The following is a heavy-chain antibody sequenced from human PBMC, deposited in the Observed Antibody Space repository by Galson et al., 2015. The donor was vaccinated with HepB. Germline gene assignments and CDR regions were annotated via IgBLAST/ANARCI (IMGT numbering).Heavy chain of an antibody. Sequence: PALVKPTQTLTLTCTFSGFSLSTSGVGVGWIRQPPGKALEWLALIYWDDDKRYSPSLKSRLTITKDTSKNQVVLTMTNMDPVDTATYYCAQRTRLLWFGEVGKRHFDYWGQGTLVTVSS. D-gene: IGHD3-10*01. J-gene: IGHJ4*02. V-gene: IGHV2-5*02. CDR1: GFSLSTSGVG. CDR2: IYWDDDK. CDR3: AQRTRLLWFGEVGKRHFDY.